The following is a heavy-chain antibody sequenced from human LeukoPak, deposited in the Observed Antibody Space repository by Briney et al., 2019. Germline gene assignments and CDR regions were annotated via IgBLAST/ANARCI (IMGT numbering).Heavy chain of an antibody. Sequence: SQTLSLTCTVSGGSLSSGDYYWSWIRQPPGTGLEWIGYIYYSGSTYYNPSLKSRVTISVDTSKNQFSPKLSSVTAADTAVYYCARASEDSSSWYIHAFDIWGQGTMVTVSS. V-gene: IGHV4-30-4*01. CDR1: GGSLSSGDYY. CDR2: IYYSGST. CDR3: ARASEDSSSWYIHAFDI. J-gene: IGHJ3*02. D-gene: IGHD6-13*01.